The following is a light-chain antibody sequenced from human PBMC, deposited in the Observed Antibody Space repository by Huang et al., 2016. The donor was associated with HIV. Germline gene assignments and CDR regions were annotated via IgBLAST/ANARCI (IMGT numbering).Light chain of an antibody. V-gene: IGKV1-33*01. CDR2: DAS. CDR1: QDISNY. Sequence: DIQMTQSPTSLSASVGDRVTITCQASQDISNYLNWYQQKPGKAPKLLIYDASNLDTGVPSRFSGGGSGTDFNFTIISLQPEDFATYHCQQYDNLPITFGGGTRVEIK. J-gene: IGKJ4*01. CDR3: QQYDNLPIT.